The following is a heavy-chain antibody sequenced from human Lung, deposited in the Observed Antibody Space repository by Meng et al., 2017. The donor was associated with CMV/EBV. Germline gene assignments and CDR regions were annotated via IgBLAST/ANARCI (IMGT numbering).Heavy chain of an antibody. V-gene: IGHV4-30-4*01. CDR2: IHHSGSA. Sequence: GQRPEAGPGPGGPSQTPSLTCTVSGGSMSSGNYYWSWIRQPPGKGLEWIGYIHHSGSAYYNPSLKSRVSISVDKSKNQFSLNLNSMTAADTAVYYCASFDHIPRRNYFDYWDQGTLVTVSS. D-gene: IGHD2-21*01. CDR3: ASFDHIPRRNYFDY. J-gene: IGHJ4*02. CDR1: GGSMSSGNYY.